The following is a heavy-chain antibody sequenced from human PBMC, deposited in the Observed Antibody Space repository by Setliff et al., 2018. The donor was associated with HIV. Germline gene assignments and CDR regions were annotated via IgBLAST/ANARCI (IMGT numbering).Heavy chain of an antibody. V-gene: IGHV4-59*05. Sequence: KTSETLSLTCTVSGGSVSEYYWSWIRQPAGEGLEWIGRFSYNGPTYHNPSLKSRVASFIDTSKNHFSLYLHSVTAADTAVYYCARHVSPEYSDYAHWYFDLWGRGTLVTVSS. J-gene: IGHJ2*01. CDR1: GGSVSEYY. CDR2: FSYNGPT. CDR3: ARHVSPEYSDYAHWYFDL. D-gene: IGHD5-12*01.